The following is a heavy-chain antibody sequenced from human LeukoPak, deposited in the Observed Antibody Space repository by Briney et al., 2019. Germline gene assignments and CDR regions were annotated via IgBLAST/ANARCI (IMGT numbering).Heavy chain of an antibody. CDR1: GFIFSNYA. CDR2: ICCSGGST. Sequence: GGSLTLFCAVSGFIFSNYAMSWVPQAPGKGLEGVSAICCSGGSTHYADSVKGRLNNARDNDKHNLYLQMNCLRGQDTAGYYCAKDTISVGGRKPHVFDIWGQGTMVTVS. D-gene: IGHD2-15*01. CDR3: AKDTISVGGRKPHVFDI. V-gene: IGHV3-23*01. J-gene: IGHJ3*02.